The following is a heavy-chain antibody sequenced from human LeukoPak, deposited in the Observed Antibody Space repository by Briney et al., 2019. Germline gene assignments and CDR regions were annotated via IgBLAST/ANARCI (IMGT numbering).Heavy chain of an antibody. CDR2: IYYSGST. J-gene: IGHJ4*02. V-gene: IGHV4-31*03. CDR3: AREGRFIFGTRGFDY. Sequence: SETLSLTCTVSGGSISSGDYYWSWIRQHPGKGLEWIGYIYYSGSTYYNPSLKSRVTISVDTSKNQFSLKLSSVTAADTAVYYCAREGRFIFGTRGFDYWGQGTLVTVSS. D-gene: IGHD3-10*01. CDR1: GGSISSGDYY.